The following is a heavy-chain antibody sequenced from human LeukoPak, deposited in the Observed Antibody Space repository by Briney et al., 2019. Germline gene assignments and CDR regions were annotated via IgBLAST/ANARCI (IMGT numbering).Heavy chain of an antibody. V-gene: IGHV3-48*04. CDR2: ITTSGGAK. CDR1: GFTFSSYS. D-gene: IGHD2-21*02. CDR3: ARDSAYYGGDCSDY. Sequence: GGSLRLSCAASGFTFSSYSMNWVRQAPGKGLEWISYITTSGGAKNYADSVKGRFTISGDNAKNSLYLQMNSLRAEDTAVYYCARDSAYYGGDCSDYWGQGTLVTVSS. J-gene: IGHJ4*02.